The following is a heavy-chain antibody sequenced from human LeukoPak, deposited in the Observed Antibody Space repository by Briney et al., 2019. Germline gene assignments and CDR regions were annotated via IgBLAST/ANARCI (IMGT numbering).Heavy chain of an antibody. J-gene: IGHJ3*02. CDR3: ARRSGTYHAFDI. Sequence: SGTLSLTCAVSGGSISSSNWWSWVRQPPGKGLEWIGEIYHSGSTNYNPSLKSRVTISVDTSKNQFSLKLSSVTAADTAVYYCARRSGTYHAFDIWGQGTMVTVSS. CDR1: GGSISSSNW. V-gene: IGHV4-4*02. D-gene: IGHD1-26*01. CDR2: IYHSGST.